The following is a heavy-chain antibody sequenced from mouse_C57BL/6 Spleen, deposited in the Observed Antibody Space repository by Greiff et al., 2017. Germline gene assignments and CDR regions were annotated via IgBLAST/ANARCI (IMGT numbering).Heavy chain of an antibody. CDR3: ARMDY. J-gene: IGHJ4*01. V-gene: IGHV5-17*01. CDR1: GFTFSDYG. Sequence: EVKLMESGGGLVKPGGSLKLSCAASGFTFSDYGMHWVRQAPEKGLEWVAYISSGRSAIYSAETVKGRFTMSRDNAKNTLFLKMTSLRTGDRAMYDCARMDYWGQGTSVTVSS. CDR2: ISSGRSAI.